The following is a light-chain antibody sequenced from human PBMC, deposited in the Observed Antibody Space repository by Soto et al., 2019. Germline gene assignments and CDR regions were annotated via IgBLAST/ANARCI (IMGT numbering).Light chain of an antibody. Sequence: VVLTQSPLSLPVTLGQPASISCKSSQSLICSNGKTYLNWYQQRPGQVPRRIIYQVSNRESGVPDRFSGSGSGSGIDFTLKISRVEDDDVGVCYRLEGTPSFGQGTKVE. J-gene: IGKJ1*01. CDR2: QVS. V-gene: IGKV2-30*01. CDR3: LEGTPS. CDR1: QSLICSNGKTY.